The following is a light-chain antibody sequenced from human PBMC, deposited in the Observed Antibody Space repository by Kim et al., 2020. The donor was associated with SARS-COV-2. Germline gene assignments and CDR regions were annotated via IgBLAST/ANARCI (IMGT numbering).Light chain of an antibody. CDR1: QDISNY. CDR3: QQYDNLPPLT. CDR2: DAS. V-gene: IGKV1-33*01. J-gene: IGKJ4*01. Sequence: SVGDKVTITGQASQDISNYLNWYQQKPGKAPKLLIYDASNLETGVPSRFSGSGSGTDFTFTISSLQPEDIATYYCQQYDNLPPLTFGGGTKVDIK.